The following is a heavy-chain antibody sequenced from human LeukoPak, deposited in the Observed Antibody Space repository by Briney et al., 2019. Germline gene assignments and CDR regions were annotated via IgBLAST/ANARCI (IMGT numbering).Heavy chain of an antibody. CDR2: INPNSGGT. CDR3: ARGRLATYYYFDD. Sequence: ASVKVSCQASGYTFTGYYIHWVRPAPGQGLEWMGWINPNSGGTKYAQNFQGRVTMTRDTSISTAYMELSSLRSDEAAVYYCARGRLATYYYFDDWGQGTLVTVSS. J-gene: IGHJ4*02. D-gene: IGHD5-12*01. CDR1: GYTFTGYY. V-gene: IGHV1-2*02.